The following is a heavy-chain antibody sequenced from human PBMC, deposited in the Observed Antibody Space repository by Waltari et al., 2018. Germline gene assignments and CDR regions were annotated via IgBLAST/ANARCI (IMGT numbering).Heavy chain of an antibody. D-gene: IGHD3-16*02. CDR3: ARAGDRYAFDI. CDR1: GGSISSGSYY. J-gene: IGHJ3*02. Sequence: QVQLQESGPGLVKPSQTLSLTCTVSGGSISSGSYYWSWIRQPPGKGLEWIGYIYYSGSTNYNPSLKSRVTISVDTSKNQFSLKLSSVTAADTAVYYCARAGDRYAFDIWGQGTMVTVSS. CDR2: IYYSGST. V-gene: IGHV4-61*01.